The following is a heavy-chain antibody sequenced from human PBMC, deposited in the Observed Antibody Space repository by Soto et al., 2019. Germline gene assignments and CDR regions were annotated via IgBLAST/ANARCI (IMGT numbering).Heavy chain of an antibody. Sequence: SETLSLTCTVSGGSISSSSYYWGWIRQPPGKGLEWIGSIYYSGSTYYNPSLKSRVTISVDTSKNQFSLKLSSVTAADTAVYYCATCITIFGVVIEYYFDYWGQGTLVTSPQ. J-gene: IGHJ4*02. CDR1: GGSISSSSYY. CDR2: IYYSGST. D-gene: IGHD3-3*01. V-gene: IGHV4-39*01. CDR3: ATCITIFGVVIEYYFDY.